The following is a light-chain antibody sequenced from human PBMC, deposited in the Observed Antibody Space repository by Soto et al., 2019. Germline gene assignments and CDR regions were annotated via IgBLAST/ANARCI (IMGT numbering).Light chain of an antibody. CDR1: QSFSSTS. V-gene: IGKV3-20*01. CDR2: GAS. Sequence: ENVLTQSPGTLSLSPGDRATLSCRASQSFSSTSLAWYQQKPGQAPRLLIYGASSRATGVPDRFSGSGSGTDFTLTISRLESEDFAVYYCQQYDSSPLTFGGGTKAEIK. J-gene: IGKJ4*01. CDR3: QQYDSSPLT.